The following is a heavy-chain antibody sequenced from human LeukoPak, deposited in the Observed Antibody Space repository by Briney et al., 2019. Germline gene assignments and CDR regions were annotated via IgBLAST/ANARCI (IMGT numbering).Heavy chain of an antibody. CDR1: GFTFSSYV. V-gene: IGHV3-64D*06. D-gene: IGHD6-19*01. CDR2: ISSIGGST. CDR3: GGSSGWFDPFDY. J-gene: IGHJ4*02. Sequence: HAGGSLSLSCSASGFTFSSYVMHWVRQAPWKGLEYVSTISSIGGSTYYADSVKGRFTISRDKSKNTLYLQMSSLRAEDTAVYYCGGSSGWFDPFDYWGQGTLVTVSS.